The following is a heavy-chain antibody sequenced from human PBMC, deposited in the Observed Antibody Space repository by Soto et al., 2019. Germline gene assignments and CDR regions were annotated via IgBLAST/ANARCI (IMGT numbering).Heavy chain of an antibody. CDR2: ISSSSSTI. CDR1: GFTFSSYS. CDR3: ARVDLGFCSSTSCYSY. V-gene: IGHV3-48*01. Sequence: EVQLVESGGGLVQPGGSLRLSCAGSGFTFSSYSMNWVRQAPGKGLEWVSYISSSSSTIYYADSVKGRFTISRDNAKNSLYLQMNSLRAKDTAVYYCARVDLGFCSSTSCYSYWGQGTLVTVSS. J-gene: IGHJ4*02. D-gene: IGHD2-2*01.